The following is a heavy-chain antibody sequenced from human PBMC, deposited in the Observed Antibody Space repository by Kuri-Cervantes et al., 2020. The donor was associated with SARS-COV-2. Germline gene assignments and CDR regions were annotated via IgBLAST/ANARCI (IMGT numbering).Heavy chain of an antibody. J-gene: IGHJ6*03. Sequence: GSLRLSCAVFGGSFSGYYWSWIRQSPGKGLEWIGKINHSGSTNYNPSLSSRVTISVDMSKNQFSLRLSSVTAADTAMYYCARGREGAVPATILGLGYFLYFSMDVWGKGTSVPSP. CDR2: INHSGST. D-gene: IGHD2-2*01. CDR3: ARGREGAVPATILGLGYFLYFSMDV. V-gene: IGHV4-34*01. CDR1: GGSFSGYY.